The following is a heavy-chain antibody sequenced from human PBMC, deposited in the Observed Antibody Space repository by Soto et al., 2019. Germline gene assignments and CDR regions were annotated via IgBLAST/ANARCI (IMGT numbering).Heavy chain of an antibody. CDR3: AKDGGYVFSSGWVFYDY. Sequence: PGGSLRLSCAASGFTFSSYGMHWVRQAPGKGLEWVAVISYDGSNKYYADSAKGRFTISRDNSKNTLYLQMNSLRAEDTAVYYCAKDGGYVFSSGWVFYDYWGQGTLVTVSS. V-gene: IGHV3-30*18. D-gene: IGHD6-19*01. J-gene: IGHJ4*02. CDR2: ISYDGSNK. CDR1: GFTFSSYG.